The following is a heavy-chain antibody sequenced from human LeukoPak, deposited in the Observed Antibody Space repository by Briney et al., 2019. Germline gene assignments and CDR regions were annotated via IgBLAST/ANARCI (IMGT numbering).Heavy chain of an antibody. CDR2: IHRGGNT. J-gene: IGHJ4*02. D-gene: IGHD3-10*01. Sequence: GGSLRLSCAAPGFTVSGNYMSWVRQAPGKGLEWLSVIHRGGNTYYADSVKGRFTISRDSSKNTVFLQMDSLRAEDTAVYYCARDPGYGLGVDYGDYWGQGTLVTVSS. CDR3: ARDPGYGLGVDYGDY. CDR1: GFTVSGNY. V-gene: IGHV3-66*01.